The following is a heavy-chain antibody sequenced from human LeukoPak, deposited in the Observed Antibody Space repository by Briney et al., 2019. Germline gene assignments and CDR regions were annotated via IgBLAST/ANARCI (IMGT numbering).Heavy chain of an antibody. Sequence: GGSLRLSCAASGFTVSNYYMSWVRQALGKGLEWASVIYTGGSTWYADSVKGRFTLSRDNSKNTLYLQMNSLRAEDTAVYYCARGPGDYWGQGTLVTVSS. CDR3: ARGPGDY. V-gene: IGHV3-53*01. D-gene: IGHD7-27*01. J-gene: IGHJ4*02. CDR2: IYTGGST. CDR1: GFTVSNYY.